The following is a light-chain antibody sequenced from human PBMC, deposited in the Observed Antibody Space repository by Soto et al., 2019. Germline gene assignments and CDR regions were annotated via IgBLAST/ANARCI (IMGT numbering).Light chain of an antibody. J-gene: IGLJ2*01. Sequence: QSALTQPASVSGSPGQSITIPCTGTRGDVGGNNYVSWYQQHPGKAPKLMIYDVSNRPSGVSNRFSGSKSGNTASLTISGLQAEDEADYYCSSYTSSSTRVFGGGTKLTVL. CDR3: SSYTSSSTRV. CDR2: DVS. CDR1: RGDVGGNNY. V-gene: IGLV2-14*01.